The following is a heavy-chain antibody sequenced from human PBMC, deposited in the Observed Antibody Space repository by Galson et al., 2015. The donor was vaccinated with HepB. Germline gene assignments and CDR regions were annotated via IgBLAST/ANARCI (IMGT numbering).Heavy chain of an antibody. CDR3: ARDFDRWYEKNWFDP. CDR2: IWYDGSNK. Sequence: SLRLSCAASGFTFSSYGMHWVRQAPGKGLEWVAVIWYDGSNKYYADSVKGRFTISRDNSKNTLYLQMNSLRAEDTAVYYCARDFDRWYEKNWFDPWGQGTLVTVSS. D-gene: IGHD6-13*01. J-gene: IGHJ5*02. CDR1: GFTFSSYG. V-gene: IGHV3-33*01.